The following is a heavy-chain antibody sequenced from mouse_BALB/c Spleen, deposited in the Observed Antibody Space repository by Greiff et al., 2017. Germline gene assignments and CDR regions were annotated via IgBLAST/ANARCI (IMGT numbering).Heavy chain of an antibody. V-gene: IGHV1S81*02. CDR2: FNPSNGRT. Sequence: QVQLQQPGAELVKPGASVKLSCKASGYTFTSYWMHWVKQRPGQGLEWIGEFNPSNGRTNYNEKFKSKATLTADKSSSTAYMQLSSLTSEDSAVYYCARSGTGTRGYFDYWGQGTTLTVSS. D-gene: IGHD4-1*01. CDR3: ARSGTGTRGYFDY. CDR1: GYTFTSYW. J-gene: IGHJ2*01.